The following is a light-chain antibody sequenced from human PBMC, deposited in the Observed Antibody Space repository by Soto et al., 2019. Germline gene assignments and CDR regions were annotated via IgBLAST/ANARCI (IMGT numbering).Light chain of an antibody. V-gene: IGKV1D-16*01. J-gene: IGKJ1*01. CDR1: QGISNW. CDR3: QQYNSYSRT. CDR2: AAS. Sequence: DIQMTQSPSSVSASVGDRFTITCRASQGISNWLAWYQQKPGKAPKLLIYAASSLQSGVPSRFSGSGFGTDFTLTISSLQPDDFATYYCQQYNSYSRTFGQGTKVDI.